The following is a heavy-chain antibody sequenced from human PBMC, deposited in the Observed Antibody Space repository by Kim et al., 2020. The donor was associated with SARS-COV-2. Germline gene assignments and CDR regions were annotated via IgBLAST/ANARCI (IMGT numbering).Heavy chain of an antibody. J-gene: IGHJ3*02. CDR3: ARGLAVAGFDDFDI. V-gene: IGHV3-30-3*01. D-gene: IGHD6-13*01. CDR1: GFTFSSYA. CDR2: ISYDGSNK. Sequence: GGSLRLSCAASGFTFSSYAMHWVRQAPGKGLEWVAVISYDGSNKYYVDSVKGRFTISRDNSKNTLYLQMNSLRAEDTAVYYCARGLAVAGFDDFDIWGQG.